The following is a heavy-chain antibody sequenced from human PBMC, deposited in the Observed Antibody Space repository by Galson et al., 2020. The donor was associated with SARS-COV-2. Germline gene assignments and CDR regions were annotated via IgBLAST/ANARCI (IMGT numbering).Heavy chain of an antibody. CDR3: ARKSPFWSDDSDF. Sequence: ASVKVSCKASGYTFTGYYMHWVRQAPGQGLEYMGWINPNSGGTDYAQKFQGRVTMTRDTSISTAYMELSRLKSDDTAVYYCARKSPFWSDDSDFWGQGTLVTVAS. V-gene: IGHV1-2*02. J-gene: IGHJ4*02. CDR2: INPNSGGT. D-gene: IGHD3-3*01. CDR1: GYTFTGYY.